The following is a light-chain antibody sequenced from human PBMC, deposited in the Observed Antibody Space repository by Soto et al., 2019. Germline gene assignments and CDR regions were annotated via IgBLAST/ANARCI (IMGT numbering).Light chain of an antibody. J-gene: IGKJ4*02. CDR2: DAS. CDR1: RSVSGG. CDR3: QQRCNCPPGT. Sequence: EILLTQSPATLSSSLGDRATLSCRASRSVSGGVAWYQQKPGQTPKLLIYDASDIATGIPARFSGSGSGTDFTLTISSREPEDFAVYYCQQRCNCPPGTFGGGTKVEIK. V-gene: IGKV3-11*01.